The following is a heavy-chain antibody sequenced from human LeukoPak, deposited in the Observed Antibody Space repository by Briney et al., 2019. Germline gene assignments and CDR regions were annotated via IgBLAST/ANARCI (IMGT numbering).Heavy chain of an antibody. D-gene: IGHD6-19*01. Sequence: GGSLRLSCAAAGFTFGSYALSWVRQAPGKGRGWVSAISGSGGSTYYADSVKGRFTISRDNSKNTLYLQMNSLRAEDTAVYYCANEWSSGWYEPFDYWGQGTLATVSS. CDR1: GFTFGSYA. V-gene: IGHV3-23*01. CDR3: ANEWSSGWYEPFDY. J-gene: IGHJ4*02. CDR2: ISGSGGST.